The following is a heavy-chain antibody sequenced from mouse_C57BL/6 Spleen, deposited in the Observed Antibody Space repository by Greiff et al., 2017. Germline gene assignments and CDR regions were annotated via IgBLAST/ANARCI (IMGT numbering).Heavy chain of an antibody. CDR1: GYAFSSSW. Sequence: QVQLQQSGPELVKPGASVKISCKASGYAFSSSWMNWVKQRPGKGLEWIGRIYPGDGDTNYNGKFKGKATLTADKSSSTAYMQLSSLTSEDSAVYFCARKETAQATGAMDYWGQGTSVTVSS. D-gene: IGHD3-2*02. V-gene: IGHV1-82*01. CDR2: IYPGDGDT. CDR3: ARKETAQATGAMDY. J-gene: IGHJ4*01.